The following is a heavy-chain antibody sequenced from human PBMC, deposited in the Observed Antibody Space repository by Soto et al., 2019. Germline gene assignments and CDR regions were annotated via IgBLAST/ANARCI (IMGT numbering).Heavy chain of an antibody. CDR2: ISYDVSNK. CDR3: ARSYNPYYYYGMDV. CDR1: GFTFSSYA. Sequence: QVQLVEYGGGVVQPGRSLRLSCAASGFTFSSYAMHWVRQAPGKGLEWVAVISYDVSNKYHADSVKGRFTISRDNSKNTLYLQMNSLRAEDTAVYYCARSYNPYYYYGMDVWGQGTTVTVSS. V-gene: IGHV3-30-3*01. J-gene: IGHJ6*02. D-gene: IGHD1-26*01.